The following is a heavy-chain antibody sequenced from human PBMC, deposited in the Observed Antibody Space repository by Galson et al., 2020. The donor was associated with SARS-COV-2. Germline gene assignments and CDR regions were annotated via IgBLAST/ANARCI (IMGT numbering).Heavy chain of an antibody. CDR3: ARGHFVPANHFDY. CDR1: GGPFGGHY. CDR2: IHDSGST. J-gene: IGHJ4*02. V-gene: IGHV4-34*01. D-gene: IGHD3-3*02. Sequence: SETLSLTCAVYGGPFGGHYWSWIRQPPGKGLEWIGEIHDSGSTNYNPSLRSRVTISVATSMNQVSLKVRSMTAAATAVYYCARGHFVPANHFDYWGQGTLVTVSS.